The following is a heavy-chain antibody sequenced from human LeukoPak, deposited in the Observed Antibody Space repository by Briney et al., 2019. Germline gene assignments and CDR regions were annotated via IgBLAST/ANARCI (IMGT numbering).Heavy chain of an antibody. Sequence: PGGSLRLSCAASGFTFSSYGMHWVRQAPGKGLEWVSVIYSGGSTYYADSVKGRFTISRDNSKNTLYLQMNSLRAEDTAVYYCARAQLGAFDIWGQGTMVTVSS. D-gene: IGHD3-16*01. V-gene: IGHV3-53*01. CDR3: ARAQLGAFDI. CDR1: GFTFSSYG. J-gene: IGHJ3*02. CDR2: IYSGGST.